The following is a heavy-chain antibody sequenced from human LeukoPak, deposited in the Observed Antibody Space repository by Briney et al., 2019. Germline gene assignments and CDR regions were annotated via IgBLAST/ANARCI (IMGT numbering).Heavy chain of an antibody. J-gene: IGHJ4*02. Sequence: GGSLRLSCAASGFTLSSYAMHWVRQAPGKGLEWVAVISYDGSNKYYADSVKGRFTISRDNSKNTLYLQMNSLRAEDTAVYYCARAPMGWSSSWYDYWGQGTLVTVSS. V-gene: IGHV3-30*04. D-gene: IGHD6-13*01. CDR1: GFTLSSYA. CDR2: ISYDGSNK. CDR3: ARAPMGWSSSWYDY.